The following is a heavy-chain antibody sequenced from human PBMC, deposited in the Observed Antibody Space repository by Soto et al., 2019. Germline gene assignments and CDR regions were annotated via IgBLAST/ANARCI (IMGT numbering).Heavy chain of an antibody. V-gene: IGHV1-69*02. J-gene: IGHJ4*02. Sequence: QVQLVQSGAEVKKPGSSVKVSCKASGGTFSRYTISWVRQAPGQGREWMGRIIPILGIANYAQKFQGRVTINADKSTSTASVDLSSLRAEDTPLDYCAWGTTVSIVWGQGTMVTVSS. CDR1: GGTFSRYT. CDR2: IIPILGIA. D-gene: IGHD4-4*01. CDR3: AWGTTVSIV.